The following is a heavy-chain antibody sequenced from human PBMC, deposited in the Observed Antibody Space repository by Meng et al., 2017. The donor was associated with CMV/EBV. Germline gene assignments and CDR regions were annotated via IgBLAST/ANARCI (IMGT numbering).Heavy chain of an antibody. J-gene: IGHJ4*02. D-gene: IGHD3-22*01. CDR1: GGSFSGYY. V-gene: IGHV4-34*01. CDR2: VNHSGST. CDR3: ARRPINYYDSSDGHPPLDY. Sequence: SHTLSLTCAVYGGSFSGYYWSWIRQPPGKGLEWIGEVNHSGSTNYNPSLKSRVTISVDTSKNQFSLKLSSVTAADTAVYYCARRPINYYDSSDGHPPLDYWGQGTLVTVSS.